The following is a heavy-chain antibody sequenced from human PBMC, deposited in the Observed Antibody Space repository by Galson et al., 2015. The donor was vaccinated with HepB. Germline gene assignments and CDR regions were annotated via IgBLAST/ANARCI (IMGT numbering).Heavy chain of an antibody. CDR3: ITGNYYDSSGNRKMGYFQH. CDR1: GFTVSGNY. CDR2: IKSRTDGGTT. J-gene: IGHJ1*01. V-gene: IGHV3-15*01. Sequence: SLRLSCAASGFTVSGNYMSWVRQAPGKGLEWVGRIKSRTDGGTTDYAAPVKGRFTISRDDSRNTLYLQMNSLKTEDTAVYYCITGNYYDSSGNRKMGYFQHWGQGTLVTVSS. D-gene: IGHD3-22*01.